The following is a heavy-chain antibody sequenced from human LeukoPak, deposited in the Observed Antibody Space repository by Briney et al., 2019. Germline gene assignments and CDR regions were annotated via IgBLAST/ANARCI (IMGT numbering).Heavy chain of an antibody. CDR3: ARAVTYYYGSVTYDWFDP. V-gene: IGHV3-23*01. CDR1: GFTFSSYV. CDR2: IGVRGDDT. Sequence: GGSLRLSCAASGFTFSSYVMSWVRQAPGKGLEWASGIGVRGDDTYYADSVKGRFTISRDNSDNTLYLQMNSLRAEDTAVYYCARAVTYYYGSVTYDWFDPWGQGTLVTVSS. J-gene: IGHJ5*02. D-gene: IGHD3-10*01.